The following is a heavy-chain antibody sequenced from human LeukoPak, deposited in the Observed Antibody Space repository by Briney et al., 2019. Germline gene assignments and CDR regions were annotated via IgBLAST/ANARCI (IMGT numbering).Heavy chain of an antibody. J-gene: IGHJ2*01. D-gene: IGHD4-23*01. V-gene: IGHV4-59*01. CDR1: GGSISSYY. CDR2: IYTSGST. CDR3: ARDSAPVRNSWYFDL. Sequence: SETLSLTCTVSGGSISSYYWSWIRQPPGKGLEWIGYIYTSGSTNYNPSLKSRVTISVDTSKNQFSLKLSSVTAADTAVYYCARDSAPVRNSWYFDLWGRGTLVTVSS.